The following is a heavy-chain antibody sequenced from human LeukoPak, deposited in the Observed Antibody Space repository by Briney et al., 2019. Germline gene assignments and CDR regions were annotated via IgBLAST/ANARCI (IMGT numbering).Heavy chain of an antibody. D-gene: IGHD7-27*01. CDR2: VWYDGSKQ. CDR1: GFTFSNYG. Sequence: GGSLRLSCAASGFTFSNYGMHWVRQAPGKGLEWVAIVWYDGSKQFYADSVKGRFTISRDNSKNTLYLLMNSLRAEDTAVYYCAKDLRTGDFDLWGQGTLVTVSS. V-gene: IGHV3-33*06. CDR3: AKDLRTGDFDL. J-gene: IGHJ4*02.